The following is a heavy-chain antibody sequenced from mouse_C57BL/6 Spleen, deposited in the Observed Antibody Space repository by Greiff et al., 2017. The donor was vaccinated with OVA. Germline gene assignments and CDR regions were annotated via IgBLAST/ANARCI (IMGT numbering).Heavy chain of an antibody. D-gene: IGHD1-1*01. CDR1: GYTFTSYW. J-gene: IGHJ4*01. CDR2: IDPNSGGT. CDR3: ARGGITTVVATRGAMDY. V-gene: IGHV1-72*01. Sequence: QVQLQQPGAELVKPGASVKLSCKASGYTFTSYWMHWVKQRPGRGLEWIGRIDPNSGGTKYNEKFKSKATLTVDNPSSTAYMQLSSLTSEDSAVYYCARGGITTVVATRGAMDYWGQGTSVTVSS.